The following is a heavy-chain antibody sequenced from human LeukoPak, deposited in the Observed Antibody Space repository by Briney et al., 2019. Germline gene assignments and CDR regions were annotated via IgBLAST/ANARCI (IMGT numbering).Heavy chain of an antibody. CDR1: GFTVSSNY. CDR2: IYSDGSS. J-gene: IGHJ4*02. Sequence: PGGSLRLSCAASGFTVSSNYMNWVRQAPGKGLEWVSIIYSDGSSYYADSVKGRFTISRDNSKNTLYLQMNSLRAEDTAVYYCARSGSAAFGGIRFDYWGQGTLVTVSS. V-gene: IGHV3-53*01. CDR3: ARSGSAAFGGIRFDY. D-gene: IGHD3-10*01.